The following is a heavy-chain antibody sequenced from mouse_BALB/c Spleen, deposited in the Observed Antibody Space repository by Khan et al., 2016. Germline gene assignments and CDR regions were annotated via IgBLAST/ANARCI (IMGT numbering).Heavy chain of an antibody. CDR1: GFTFSDAW. Sequence: QLVESGGGLVQPGGSMKLSCAASGFTFSDAWMDWVRQSPEKGLEWVAAIRSKANNHATYYAESVTGRFTISRDDSKSSVYVQMNSLRPKETGMDDSRSVYVDYWGQGTTLTVSA. CDR3: RSVYVDY. J-gene: IGHJ2*01. V-gene: IGHV6-6*01. CDR2: IRSKANNHAT.